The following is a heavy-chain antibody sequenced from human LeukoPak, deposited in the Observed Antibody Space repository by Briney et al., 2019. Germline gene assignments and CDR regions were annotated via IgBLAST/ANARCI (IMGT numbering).Heavy chain of an antibody. D-gene: IGHD2-8*01. CDR1: GSTFSSYG. CDR3: AGVYYYYYMDV. V-gene: IGHV3-30*03. J-gene: IGHJ6*03. Sequence: GGSLRLSCAASGSTFSSYGMHWVRQAPGKGLEWVAVISYDGSNKYYADSVKGRFTISRDNSKNTLYLQMNSLRAEDTAVYYCAGVYYYYYMDVWGKGTTVTVSS. CDR2: ISYDGSNK.